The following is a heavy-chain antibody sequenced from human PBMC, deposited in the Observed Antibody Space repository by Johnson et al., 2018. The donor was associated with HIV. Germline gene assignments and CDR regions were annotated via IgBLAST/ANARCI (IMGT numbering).Heavy chain of an antibody. CDR3: AREMAATNAWALDI. V-gene: IGHV3-30*14. CDR2: ISYDGSNK. J-gene: IGHJ3*02. CDR1: GFTFSSYA. Sequence: QVQLVESGGGLIQPGGSLRLSCAASGFTFSSYAMHWVRQAPGKGLEWVAVISYDGSNKYYADSVKGRFTISRDNSKNTLYLQMNSLRAEDTAVYYCAREMAATNAWALDIWGQGTMVTVSS. D-gene: IGHD5-24*01.